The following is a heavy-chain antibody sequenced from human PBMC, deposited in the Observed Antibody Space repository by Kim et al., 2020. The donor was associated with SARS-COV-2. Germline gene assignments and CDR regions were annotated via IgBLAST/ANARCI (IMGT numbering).Heavy chain of an antibody. CDR2: IIPIFGTA. Sequence: SVKVSCKASGGTFSSYAISWVRQAPGQGLEWMGGIIPIFGTANYAQKFQGRVTITADESTSTAYMELSSLRSEDTAVYYCARGVGLGSVTGQHCSGGSCPLGYWGQGTLVTVSS. V-gene: IGHV1-69*13. D-gene: IGHD2-15*01. J-gene: IGHJ4*02. CDR1: GGTFSSYA. CDR3: ARGVGLGSVTGQHCSGGSCPLGY.